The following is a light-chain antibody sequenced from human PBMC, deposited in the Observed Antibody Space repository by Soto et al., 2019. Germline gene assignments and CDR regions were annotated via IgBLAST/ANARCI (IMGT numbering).Light chain of an antibody. CDR3: SSYTSSSTRG. CDR2: EVS. CDR1: SSDVGAYDY. J-gene: IGLJ1*01. V-gene: IGLV2-14*03. Sequence: QSVLTQPASVSGSPGQSITISCIGTSSDVGAYDYVSWYQQHPDKPPKLMIYEVSNRPSGVSNRFSGSKSVNTATLTISGLQAEDEADYCSSYTSSSTRGFGTGTKVTVL.